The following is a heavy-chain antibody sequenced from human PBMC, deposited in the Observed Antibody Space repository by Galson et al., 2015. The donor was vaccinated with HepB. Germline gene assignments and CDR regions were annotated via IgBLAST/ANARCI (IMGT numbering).Heavy chain of an antibody. Sequence: SVKVSCKASGYTFTSYAMHWVRQAPGQRLEWMGWINAGNGNTKYSQKFQGRVTITRDTSASTAYMELSSLRSEDTAVYYCARVRAVAGTGDFDYWGQGTLVTVSS. V-gene: IGHV1-3*01. CDR2: INAGNGNT. J-gene: IGHJ4*02. CDR1: GYTFTSYA. CDR3: ARVRAVAGTGDFDY. D-gene: IGHD6-19*01.